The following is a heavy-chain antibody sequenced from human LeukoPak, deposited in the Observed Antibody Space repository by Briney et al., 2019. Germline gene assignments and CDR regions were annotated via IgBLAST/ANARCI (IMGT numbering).Heavy chain of an antibody. CDR1: GFTFSSYW. D-gene: IGHD3-10*01. Sequence: GGSLRLSCAASGFTFSSYWMSWVRQAPGKGLEWVANIKQDGSEKYYVDSVKGRFTISRDNAKNSLYLQMNSLRAEDMAAYYCARTDYYGSGSYYLFDYWGQGTLVTVSS. CDR3: ARTDYYGSGSYYLFDY. CDR2: IKQDGSEK. J-gene: IGHJ4*02. V-gene: IGHV3-7*01.